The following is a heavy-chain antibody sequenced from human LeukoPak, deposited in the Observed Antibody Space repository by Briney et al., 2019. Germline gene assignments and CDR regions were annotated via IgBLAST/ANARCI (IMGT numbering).Heavy chain of an antibody. CDR1: GFTFSSCW. J-gene: IGHJ4*02. D-gene: IGHD6-13*01. Sequence: GGSLRLSCAVSGFTFSSCWMNWVRQAPGKGLEWVANIKQDGSEKYYLDSVKGRFTISRDNAKNSLYLQMNSLRAEDTAVYYCARRPNMAAAGNILYFDYWGQGNLVTVSS. CDR2: IKQDGSEK. V-gene: IGHV3-7*01. CDR3: ARRPNMAAAGNILYFDY.